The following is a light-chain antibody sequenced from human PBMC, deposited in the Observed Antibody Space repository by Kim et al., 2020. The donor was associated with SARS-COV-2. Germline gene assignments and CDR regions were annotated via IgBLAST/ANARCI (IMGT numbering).Light chain of an antibody. V-gene: IGLV1-47*01. J-gene: IGLJ3*02. CDR1: GSSRESNY. CDR3: AAWDDSLSGLV. Sequence: GRRVTSACSGSGSSRESNYSCFHQQPPGTPPKLLIYRNNQRPSGVPDRFSGSTSGTAASLAISGHRAEDDADYYCAAWDDSLSGLVFGGGTQLTVL. CDR2: RNN.